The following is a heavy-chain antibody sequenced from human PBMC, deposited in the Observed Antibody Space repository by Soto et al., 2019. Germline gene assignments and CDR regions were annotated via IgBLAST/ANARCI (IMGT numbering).Heavy chain of an antibody. V-gene: IGHV3-23*01. CDR1: GFTFSSYA. J-gene: IGHJ1*01. CDR3: AKDXXXXXXXXPTQYFQH. CDR2: ISGSGGST. Sequence: EVQLLESGGGLVQPGGSLRLSCAASGFTFSSYAMSWVRQAPGKGLEWVSAISGSGGSTYYADSVKGRFTISRENSKNTXYLQXXXLRAEDTAVYYXAKDXXXXXXXXPTQYFQHWGQGTLVTVSS.